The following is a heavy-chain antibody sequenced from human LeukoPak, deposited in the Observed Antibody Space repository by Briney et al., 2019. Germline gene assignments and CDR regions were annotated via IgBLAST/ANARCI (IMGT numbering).Heavy chain of an antibody. J-gene: IGHJ4*02. CDR1: GFTFSSYW. V-gene: IGHV3-7*01. Sequence: PGGSLRLSCAASGFTFSSYWMSWVRQAPGKGLEWVANKKQDGSEKYYVDSVKGRFTISRDNAKNSLYLQMNSLRAEDTAVYYCARDIKDYGVFPLDYWGQGTLVTVSS. D-gene: IGHD4-17*01. CDR2: KKQDGSEK. CDR3: ARDIKDYGVFPLDY.